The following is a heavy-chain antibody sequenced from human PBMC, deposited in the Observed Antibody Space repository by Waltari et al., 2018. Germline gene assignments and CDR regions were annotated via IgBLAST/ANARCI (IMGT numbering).Heavy chain of an antibody. Sequence: VHLVQSGAEVRKPGSSVKVSCKTSGGTLSSYKIAWVRQAPGQGLEWMGHIISIFGAINYAKNFQDGVTMTADESTGTVYMELSSLTHGDTAVYYCAREHAAWFDPWGQGTLVTVSS. CDR1: GGTLSSYK. CDR2: IISIFGAI. CDR3: AREHAAWFDP. V-gene: IGHV1-69*12. J-gene: IGHJ5*02. D-gene: IGHD2-2*01.